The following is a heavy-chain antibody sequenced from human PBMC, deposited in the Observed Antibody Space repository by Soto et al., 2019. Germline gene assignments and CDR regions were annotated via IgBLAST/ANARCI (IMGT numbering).Heavy chain of an antibody. V-gene: IGHV3-23*01. D-gene: IGHD6-13*01. CDR3: AKDKVMYSSTWYYFDY. Sequence: GGSLRLSCAASGFTFSSYVMSWVRQAPRKGLEWVSAISGSGGSTYYADSVKGRFTISRDNSKNPLYLQMNSLRAEDTAVYYCAKDKVMYSSTWYYFDYWGQGNLVTVSS. J-gene: IGHJ4*02. CDR2: ISGSGGST. CDR1: GFTFSSYV.